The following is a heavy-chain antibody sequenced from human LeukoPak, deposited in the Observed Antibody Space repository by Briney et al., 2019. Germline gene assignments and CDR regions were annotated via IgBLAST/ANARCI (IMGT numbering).Heavy chain of an antibody. V-gene: IGHV4-59*11. J-gene: IGHJ6*02. CDR2: ISYIGST. CDR1: GGSISSHY. CDR3: AGDHLALNALDI. D-gene: IGHD2-2*03. Sequence: SETLSLTCTVSGGSISSHYWSWIRQPPGKGLEWIGYISYIGSTNYSPSLKSRVTISVDTSKNQFSLRLSSVTAADTAVYYCAGDHLALNALDIWGQGTTVTVSS.